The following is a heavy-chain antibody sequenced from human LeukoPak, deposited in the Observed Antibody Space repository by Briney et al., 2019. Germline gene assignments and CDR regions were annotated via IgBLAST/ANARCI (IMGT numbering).Heavy chain of an antibody. CDR2: IYSGGTT. CDR1: GFPVSRSY. J-gene: IGHJ6*04. CDR3: AEPGITMIGGV. Sequence: GGPLRLSCAPSGFPVSRSYMIWARQAPGKGRECVSVIYSGGTTYHADSVKGRFTIPRDNSKNTPYLQMNSLRAEDTGVYYCAEPGITMIGGVWGKGTTVTISS. V-gene: IGHV3-53*01. D-gene: IGHD3-10*02.